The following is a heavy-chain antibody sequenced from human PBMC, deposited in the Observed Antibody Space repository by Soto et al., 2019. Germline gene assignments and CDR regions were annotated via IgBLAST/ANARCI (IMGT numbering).Heavy chain of an antibody. J-gene: IGHJ3*02. Sequence: SETLSLTCAVYGGSFSGYYWSWIRQPPGKGLEWIGEINHSGSTNYNPSLKSRVTISVDTSKNQFSLKLSSVTAADTAVYYCARAVRVDFDWYAFDIWGQGTMVTVSS. CDR2: INHSGST. D-gene: IGHD3-9*01. CDR1: GGSFSGYY. CDR3: ARAVRVDFDWYAFDI. V-gene: IGHV4-34*01.